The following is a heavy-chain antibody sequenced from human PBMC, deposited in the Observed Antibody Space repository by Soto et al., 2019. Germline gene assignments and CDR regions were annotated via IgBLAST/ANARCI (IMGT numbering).Heavy chain of an antibody. CDR2: IYYSGST. Sequence: LSLTCTVSGGSISSYYWSWIRQPPGKGLEWIGYIYYSGSTSYNPSLKSRVTISADTSKNQFSLTLSSVTAADTAVYYCARDKGYSSSSKLYYGMDVWGQGTTVTVSS. J-gene: IGHJ6*02. V-gene: IGHV4-59*01. CDR1: GGSISSYY. CDR3: ARDKGYSSSSKLYYGMDV. D-gene: IGHD6-6*01.